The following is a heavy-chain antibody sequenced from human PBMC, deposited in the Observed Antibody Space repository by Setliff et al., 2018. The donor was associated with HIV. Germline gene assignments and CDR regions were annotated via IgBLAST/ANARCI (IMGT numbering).Heavy chain of an antibody. CDR3: ARDGVWSSGLDAFDI. CDR2: IETSGGNI. D-gene: IGHD3-22*01. V-gene: IGHV4-4*07. J-gene: IGHJ3*02. CDR1: GASISGYY. Sequence: PSETLSLTCTVSGASISGYYWSWIRQAAGKGLEWIGRIETSGGNIDSSPSFKSRVTMSGDTPKNQFSLKLSSVTAADTAVYYCARDGVWSSGLDAFDIWGKGTMVTVSS.